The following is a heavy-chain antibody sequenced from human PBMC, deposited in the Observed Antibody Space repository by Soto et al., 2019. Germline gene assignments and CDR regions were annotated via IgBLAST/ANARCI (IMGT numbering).Heavy chain of an antibody. D-gene: IGHD5-18*01. J-gene: IGHJ6*02. CDR2: IYHSGST. CDR1: GSSISSSNW. V-gene: IGHV4-4*02. CDR3: AGGYSYGYDYYYYGMDV. Sequence: PSETLSLTCAVSGSSISSSNWWSWVRQPPGKGLEWIGEIYHSGSTNYNPSLKSRVTISVDKSKNQFSLKLSSVTAADTAVYYCAGGYSYGYDYYYYGMDVWGQGTTVTVSS.